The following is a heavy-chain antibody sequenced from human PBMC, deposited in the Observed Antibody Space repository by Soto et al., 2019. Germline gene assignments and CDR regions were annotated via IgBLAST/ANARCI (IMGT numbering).Heavy chain of an antibody. CDR2: ISGSGGST. CDR3: APYGPYYYYYYGMDV. CDR1: GFTFSSYA. V-gene: IGHV3-23*01. J-gene: IGHJ6*02. Sequence: HPGGSLRLSCAASGFTFSSYAMSWVRQAPGKGLEWVSAISGSGGSTYYADSVKGRFTISRDNSKNTLYLQMNSLRAEDTAVYYCAPYGPYYYYYYGMDVWGQGTTVTVSS. D-gene: IGHD4-17*01.